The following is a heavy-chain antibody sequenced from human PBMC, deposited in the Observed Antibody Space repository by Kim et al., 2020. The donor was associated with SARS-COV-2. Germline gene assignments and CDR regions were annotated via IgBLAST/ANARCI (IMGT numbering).Heavy chain of an antibody. CDR3: ARDQGGRNWFDY. J-gene: IGHJ4*02. Sequence: YHADSVRGRFTSYRDDAKNSLYLQMNSLRDEDTAVYYCARDQGGRNWFDYWGQGTLVTVSS. V-gene: IGHV3-48*02. D-gene: IGHD1-26*01.